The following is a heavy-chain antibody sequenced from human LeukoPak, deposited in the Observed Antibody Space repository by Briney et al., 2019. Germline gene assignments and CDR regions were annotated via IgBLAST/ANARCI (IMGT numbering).Heavy chain of an antibody. V-gene: IGHV1-18*01. J-gene: IGHJ4*02. CDR3: PRAQYSSSWPKFDY. D-gene: IGHD6-13*01. Sequence: ASVRVSCKASGYTFTSYGISWVRQTPGEGLEWMGWISAYNGNTNYAQKLQGRVTMPTHTSTSTAYMELTSLTSDATPVYYCPRAQYSSSWPKFDYWGQGTLVTVSS. CDR2: ISAYNGNT. CDR1: GYTFTSYG.